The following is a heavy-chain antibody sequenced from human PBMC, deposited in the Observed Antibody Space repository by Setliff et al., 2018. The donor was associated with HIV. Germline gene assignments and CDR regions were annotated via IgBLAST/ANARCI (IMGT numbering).Heavy chain of an antibody. CDR3: ARGPAEWQIVVVPAAHWYFDL. CDR1: GGSFSGYY. V-gene: IGHV4-34*01. CDR2: INHSGST. Sequence: PSETLSLTCAVYGGSFSGYYWNWIRQSPGKGQEWIGEINHSGSTNYNPSLKSRITISVDTPKKQFSLKLNSVTAEYTAVYYCARGPAEWQIVVVPAAHWYFDLWGRGTLVTVSS. D-gene: IGHD2-2*01. J-gene: IGHJ2*01.